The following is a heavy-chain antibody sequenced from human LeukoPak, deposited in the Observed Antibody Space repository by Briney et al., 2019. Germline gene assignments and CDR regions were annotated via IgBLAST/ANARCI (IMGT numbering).Heavy chain of an antibody. CDR2: TSWDGSKT. CDR3: VTDMASELAVDTAIYI. Sequence: GGSLRFSCAASGSTFDDYTMDWVPQAPGKGLEWCSLTSWDGSKTFYADSVKGRFTIYRDNSKTALNLQVNRLRKKDTSLFYCVTDMASELAVDTAIYIWGEGTIVTVS. J-gene: IGHJ3*02. V-gene: IGHV3-43*01. CDR1: GSTFDDYT. D-gene: IGHD5-18*01.